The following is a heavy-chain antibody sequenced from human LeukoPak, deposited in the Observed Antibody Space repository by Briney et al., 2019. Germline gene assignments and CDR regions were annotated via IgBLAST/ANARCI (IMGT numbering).Heavy chain of an antibody. CDR3: AKDSLRTVPAASFDY. CDR2: IIPIFGTA. CDR1: GGTFRSYA. Sequence: SVKVSCKASGGTFRSYAITWVRQAPGQGLEWMGGIIPIFGTANYARKFQDRVTITADESTSTAYVELSSLRSEDTAVYYCAKDSLRTVPAASFDYWGQGTLVTVSS. V-gene: IGHV1-69*13. J-gene: IGHJ4*02. D-gene: IGHD2-2*01.